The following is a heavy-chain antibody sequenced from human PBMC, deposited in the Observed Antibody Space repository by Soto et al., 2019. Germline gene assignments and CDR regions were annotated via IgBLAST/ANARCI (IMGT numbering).Heavy chain of an antibody. CDR3: AGVRGPYCGGECYPPTPNWFDP. J-gene: IGHJ5*02. CDR2: IYHSGST. D-gene: IGHD2-21*01. CDR1: GGSISSGGYS. V-gene: IGHV4-30-2*01. Sequence: QLQLQESGSGLVKPSQTLSLTCAVSGGSISSGGYSWSWIRQPPGKGLEWIGYIYHSGSTYYNPSLKSRVTIAVDRSKNQFSLKLSSVTAAGSAVYYCAGVRGPYCGGECYPPTPNWFDPWGQGTLVTVSS.